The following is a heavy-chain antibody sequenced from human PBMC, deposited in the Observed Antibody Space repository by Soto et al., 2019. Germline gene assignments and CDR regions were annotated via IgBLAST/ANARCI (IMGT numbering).Heavy chain of an antibody. V-gene: IGHV1-69*06. Sequence: ASVKVSCKASGGTFSSYAISWVRQAPGQGLEWMGGIIPIFGTANYAQKFQGRVTITADKSTSTAYMELSSLRSEDTAVYYCASQSDYYDSSGYYWFAFDIWGQGTMVTVSS. CDR3: ASQSDYYDSSGYYWFAFDI. D-gene: IGHD3-22*01. J-gene: IGHJ3*02. CDR1: GGTFSSYA. CDR2: IIPIFGTA.